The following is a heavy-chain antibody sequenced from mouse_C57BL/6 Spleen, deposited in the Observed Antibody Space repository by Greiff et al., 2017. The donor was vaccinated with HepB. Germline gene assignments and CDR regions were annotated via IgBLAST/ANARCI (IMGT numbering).Heavy chain of an antibody. V-gene: IGHV14-4*01. CDR3: TTRAQATTTWFAY. Sequence: EVQLQQSGAELVRPGASVKLSCTASGLNIKDDYMHWVKQRPEQGLEWIGWIDPENGDTEYASKFQGKATITADTSSNTAYLQLSSLTSEDTAVYYCTTRAQATTTWFAYWGQGTLVTVSA. CDR2: IDPENGDT. CDR1: GLNIKDDY. D-gene: IGHD3-2*02. J-gene: IGHJ3*01.